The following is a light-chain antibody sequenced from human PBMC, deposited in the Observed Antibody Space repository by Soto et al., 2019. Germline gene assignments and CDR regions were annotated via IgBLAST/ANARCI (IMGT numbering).Light chain of an antibody. Sequence: EIVMTQSPATLSVSPGERATLSSRASQSVSSNLAWYQQKPGQAPTLLIYGASARATGIPVRFSGSRSGTEFSLTISSLQSEDFAVYYCQHYNNWPFTFGQGTK. CDR1: QSVSSN. CDR2: GAS. J-gene: IGKJ2*01. CDR3: QHYNNWPFT. V-gene: IGKV3-15*01.